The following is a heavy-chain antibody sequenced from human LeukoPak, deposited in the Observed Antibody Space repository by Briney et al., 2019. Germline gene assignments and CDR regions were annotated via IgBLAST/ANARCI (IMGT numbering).Heavy chain of an antibody. Sequence: PGGSLRLSCAASGFTFSSYSMAWVRQAPGKGLEWVSTIIGPGSTTYYADSVRGRFTVSRDNSGNTLYLQMDSLGAEDTAVYYCVKEPGLNSGSTWAYWGQGTLVTVSS. CDR3: VKEPGLNSGSTWAY. J-gene: IGHJ4*02. CDR2: IIGPGSTT. V-gene: IGHV3-23*01. CDR1: GFTFSSYS. D-gene: IGHD1-26*01.